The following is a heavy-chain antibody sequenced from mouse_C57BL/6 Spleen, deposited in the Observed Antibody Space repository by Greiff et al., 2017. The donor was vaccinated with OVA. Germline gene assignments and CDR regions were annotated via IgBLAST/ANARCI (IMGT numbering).Heavy chain of an antibody. V-gene: IGHV1-64*01. J-gene: IGHJ3*01. CDR3: ARGEGIYDYGSSPAWFAY. Sequence: QVQLKQPGAELVKPGASVKLSCKASGYTFTSYWMHWVKQRPGQGLEWIGMIHPNSGSTNYNEKFKSKATLTVDKSSSTAYMQLSSLTSEDSAVYYCARGEGIYDYGSSPAWFAYWGQGTLVTVSA. D-gene: IGHD1-1*01. CDR2: IHPNSGST. CDR1: GYTFTSYW.